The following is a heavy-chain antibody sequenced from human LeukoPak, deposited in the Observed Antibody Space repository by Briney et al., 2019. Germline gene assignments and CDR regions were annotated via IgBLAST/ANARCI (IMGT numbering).Heavy chain of an antibody. J-gene: IGHJ4*02. CDR2: IYHSGST. Sequence: SQTLSLTCAVSGGSISSGGYSWSWIRQPPGKGLEWIGYIYHSGSTYYNPSLKSRVTISVDRSKNQFSLKLSSVTAADTAVYYCARVRFGGGFDYWGQGTLVTVSS. CDR3: ARVRFGGGFDY. CDR1: GGSISSGGYS. V-gene: IGHV4-30-2*01. D-gene: IGHD3-10*01.